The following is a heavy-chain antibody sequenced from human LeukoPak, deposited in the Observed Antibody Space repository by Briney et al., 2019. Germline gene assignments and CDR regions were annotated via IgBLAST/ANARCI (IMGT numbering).Heavy chain of an antibody. D-gene: IGHD3-10*01. CDR2: IIPIFGTA. J-gene: IGHJ4*02. Sequence: ASVKVSCKASGGTFSSYAISWVRQAPGRGLEWMGGIIPIFGTANYAQKFQGRVTITTDESTSTAYMELSSLRSEDTAVYYCARAEGTYYYGSGSYLAGGDWGQGTLVTVSS. V-gene: IGHV1-69*05. CDR1: GGTFSSYA. CDR3: ARAEGTYYYGSGSYLAGGD.